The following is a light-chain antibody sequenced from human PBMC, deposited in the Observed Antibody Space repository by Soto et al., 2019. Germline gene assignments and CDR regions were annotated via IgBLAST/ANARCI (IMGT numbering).Light chain of an antibody. Sequence: QSVLTQPPSVSGAPGQRVTISCTGSISNIGAGSDVHWYQQLPGTAPKLLIYNNNNRPSGVPDRFSGSKSGTSASLAITGLQAEDEADYYCQSYGSPLRAFWVFGGGTKLTVL. V-gene: IGLV1-40*01. CDR1: ISNIGAGSD. CDR3: QSYGSPLRAFWV. J-gene: IGLJ3*02. CDR2: NNN.